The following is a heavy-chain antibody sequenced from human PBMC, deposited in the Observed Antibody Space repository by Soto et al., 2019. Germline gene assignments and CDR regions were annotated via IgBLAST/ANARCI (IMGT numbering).Heavy chain of an antibody. CDR3: ARRREGDGYNQGYYYGMDV. Sequence: GESRKISCKGSGYSFTSYWIGWVRQMPGKGLEWMGIIYPGDSDTRYSPSFQGQVTISADKSISTAYLQWSSLKASDTAMYYCARRREGDGYNQGYYYGMDVWGQGTTVTVSS. CDR2: IYPGDSDT. D-gene: IGHD5-12*01. J-gene: IGHJ6*02. V-gene: IGHV5-51*01. CDR1: GYSFTSYW.